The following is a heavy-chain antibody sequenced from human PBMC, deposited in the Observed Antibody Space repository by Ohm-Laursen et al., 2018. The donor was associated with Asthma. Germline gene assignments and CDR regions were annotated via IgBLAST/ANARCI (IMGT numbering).Heavy chain of an antibody. D-gene: IGHD3-3*01. V-gene: IGHV4-30-2*01. Sequence: TLSLTCAVSGGSISSGGYSWSWIRQPPGKGLEWIGYIYHVGSTYYNPSLKSRVTISVDRSKNQFSLKLSSVTAADTAVYYCARYYDFWSGYKNGMDVWGQGTTVTVSS. CDR3: ARYYDFWSGYKNGMDV. CDR2: IYHVGST. J-gene: IGHJ6*02. CDR1: GGSISSGGYS.